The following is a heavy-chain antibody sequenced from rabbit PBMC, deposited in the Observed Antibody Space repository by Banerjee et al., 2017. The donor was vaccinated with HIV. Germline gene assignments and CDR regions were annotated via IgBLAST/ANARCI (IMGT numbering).Heavy chain of an antibody. D-gene: IGHD1-1*01. CDR3: ARDIGSSGWYSFNL. Sequence: QQLVESGGGLVKPGASLTLTCKASGFSFSSGYDMCWVRQAPGKGLEWIACIYNGDGRTYYASWAKGRFTISKTSSTTVTLQMTSLTAADTATYFCARDIGSSGWYSFNLWGPGTLVTVS. CDR2: IYNGDGRT. V-gene: IGHV1S40*01. J-gene: IGHJ4*01. CDR1: GFSFSSGYD.